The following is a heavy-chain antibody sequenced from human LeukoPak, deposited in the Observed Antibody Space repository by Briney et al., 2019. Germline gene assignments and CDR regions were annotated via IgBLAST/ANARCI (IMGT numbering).Heavy chain of an antibody. CDR3: ASTKIGYCSSTSCLGLDY. D-gene: IGHD2-2*01. Sequence: ASVNVSRKASGGTFSSYAISWVRQAPGQGLEWMGGIIPIFGTANYAQKFQGRVTITADESTSTAYMELSSLRSEDTAVYYCASTKIGYCSSTSCLGLDYWGQGTLVTVSS. V-gene: IGHV1-69*13. CDR2: IIPIFGTA. J-gene: IGHJ4*02. CDR1: GGTFSSYA.